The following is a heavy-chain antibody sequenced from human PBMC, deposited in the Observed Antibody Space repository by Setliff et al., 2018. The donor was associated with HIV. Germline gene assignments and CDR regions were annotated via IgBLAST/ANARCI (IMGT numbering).Heavy chain of an antibody. CDR2: IYHSGNA. CDR3: ARRIYGNNPYFDY. V-gene: IGHV4-38-2*01. D-gene: IGHD4-17*01. J-gene: IGHJ4*02. CDR1: GYSISNGYY. Sequence: SETLSLTCAVSGYSISNGYYWGWIRQPPGKGLEWIGNIYHSGNAYFHPSLKSRVTISVDTSQNQFSLKLSSVTAADTAIYYCARRIYGNNPYFDYWSQGTLVTVSS.